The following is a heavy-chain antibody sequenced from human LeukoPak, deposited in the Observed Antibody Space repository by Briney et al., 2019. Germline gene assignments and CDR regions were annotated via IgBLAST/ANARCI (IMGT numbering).Heavy chain of an antibody. CDR3: ARGVGEYYYDSSGYYGPYYFDY. CDR2: IYTDGST. CDR1: GFTFSSYA. J-gene: IGHJ4*02. V-gene: IGHV3-66*01. D-gene: IGHD3-22*01. Sequence: GGSLRLSCAASGFTFSSYAMHWVRQAPGKGLEWVSVIYTDGSTYYADSVKGRFTISRDNAKNSLYLQMNSLRAEDTAVYYCARGVGEYYYDSSGYYGPYYFDYWGQGTLVTVSS.